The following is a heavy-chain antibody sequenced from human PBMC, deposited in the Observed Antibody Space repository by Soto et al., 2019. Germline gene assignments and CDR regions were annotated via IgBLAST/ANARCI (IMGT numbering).Heavy chain of an antibody. J-gene: IGHJ4*02. D-gene: IGHD6-19*01. CDR3: TRRADRYSRGPPDY. V-gene: IGHV3-73*02. CDR2: IRSKANSYAT. Sequence: EVQLVESGGGFVQPGGSLKLSCAASGFTFSGSAMHWVRQAAGKGLEWVGRIRSKANSYATAYAASVKGRFTISRDDSKNTAYMQMNSLKTEDTAVYYCTRRADRYSRGPPDYWGQGTLVTVSS. CDR1: GFTFSGSA.